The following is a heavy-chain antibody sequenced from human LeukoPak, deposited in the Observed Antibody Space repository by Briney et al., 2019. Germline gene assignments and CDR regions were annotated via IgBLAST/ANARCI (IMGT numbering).Heavy chain of an antibody. D-gene: IGHD1-14*01. J-gene: IGHJ4*02. CDR3: ARENPPAL. CDR1: GFTFSSYS. CDR2: ISSRSRAI. Sequence: GGSLRLSCATSGFTFSSYSMSWVRQAPGKGLEWISYISSRSRAIYYADSVKGRFTISRDNAKNSLYLQMNSLRAEDTAVYYCARENPPALWGQGTLVTVSS. V-gene: IGHV3-48*04.